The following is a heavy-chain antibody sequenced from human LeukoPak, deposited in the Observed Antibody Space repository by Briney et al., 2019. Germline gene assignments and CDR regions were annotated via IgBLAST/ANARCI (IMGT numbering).Heavy chain of an antibody. CDR2: TIPIFGTA. CDR1: GGTFSSYA. J-gene: IGHJ4*02. V-gene: IGHV1-69*05. D-gene: IGHD3-3*01. CDR3: ASGVRSITIFGVVIDTPLDY. Sequence: GASVKVSCKASGGTFSSYAISWVRQAPGQGLEWMGGTIPIFGTANYAQKFQGRVTITTDESTNTAYMELSSLRSEDTAVYYCASGVRSITIFGVVIDTPLDYWGQGTLVTVSS.